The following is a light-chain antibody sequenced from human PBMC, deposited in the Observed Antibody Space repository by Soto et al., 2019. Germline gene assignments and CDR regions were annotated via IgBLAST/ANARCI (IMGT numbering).Light chain of an antibody. CDR1: SSNIGAGYD. CDR3: QSYDSSLSGWV. CDR2: GNS. V-gene: IGLV1-40*01. Sequence: QAVVTQPPSESGAPGQRVTISCTGSSSNIGAGYDVHWYQQLPGTAPKLLIYGNSNRPSGVPDRFSGSKSGTSASLAITGLQAEDEADYYCQSYDSSLSGWVFGGGTKLTVL. J-gene: IGLJ3*02.